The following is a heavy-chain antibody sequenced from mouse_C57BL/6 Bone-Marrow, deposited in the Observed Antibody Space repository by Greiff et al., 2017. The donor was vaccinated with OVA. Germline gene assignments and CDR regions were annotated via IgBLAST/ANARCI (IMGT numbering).Heavy chain of an antibody. CDR2: FSGGGGNT. J-gene: IGHJ2*01. CDR3: ARRAGADD. V-gene: IGHV5-9*01. CDR1: GFTFSSYT. D-gene: IGHD3-3*01. Sequence: EVKLMESGGGLVKPGGSLKLSCAASGFTFSSYTMSWVRQTPEKRLEWVATFSGGGGNTYYPDSVKGRFTISRDNAKNTLYLQMSSLRSEDTSLYNWARRAGADDWGQGTTLTVSS.